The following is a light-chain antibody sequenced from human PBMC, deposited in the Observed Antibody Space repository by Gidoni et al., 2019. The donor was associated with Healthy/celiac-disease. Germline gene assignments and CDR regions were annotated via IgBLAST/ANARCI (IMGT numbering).Light chain of an antibody. J-gene: IGKJ1*01. CDR2: GAA. Sequence: DIVLTQSPGTLSLSPGERAPLSCRASQSVSSSYLAWYQQKPGQAPRLLIYGAASRATGIPDRFSGSGSGTDFTLTISRLEPEDFAVYYCQQYGSSPPRTVGQGTKVEIK. CDR1: QSVSSSY. V-gene: IGKV3-20*01. CDR3: QQYGSSPPRT.